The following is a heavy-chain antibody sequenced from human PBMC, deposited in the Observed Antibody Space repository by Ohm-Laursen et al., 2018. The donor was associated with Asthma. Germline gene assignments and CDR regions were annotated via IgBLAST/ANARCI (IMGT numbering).Heavy chain of an antibody. CDR2: ISWNSGSI. V-gene: IGHV3-9*01. Sequence: SSLRLSCAASGFTFDDYAMHWVRQAPGKGLEWVSGISWNSGSIGYADSVKGRFTISRDNAKNSLYLQMNSLRAEDTALYYCAKARDQYGDYADYWGQGTLVTVSS. CDR1: GFTFDDYA. CDR3: AKARDQYGDYADY. J-gene: IGHJ4*02. D-gene: IGHD4-17*01.